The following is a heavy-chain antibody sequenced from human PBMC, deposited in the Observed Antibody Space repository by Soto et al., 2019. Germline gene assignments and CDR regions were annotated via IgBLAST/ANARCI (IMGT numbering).Heavy chain of an antibody. CDR2: IYFSGST. V-gene: IGHV4-4*07. CDR3: ARDCRGGSCSLVTMDV. CDR1: GVSIRSYH. J-gene: IGHJ6*02. Sequence: LSLNCTVSGVSIRSYHWSWIRQPAGKGLEWIGQIYFSGSTNYNPSLKSRVSMSVDTSKNQLSLKLSSVTAADTAVYYCARDCRGGSCSLVTMDVWGQGSTVTVSS. D-gene: IGHD2-15*01.